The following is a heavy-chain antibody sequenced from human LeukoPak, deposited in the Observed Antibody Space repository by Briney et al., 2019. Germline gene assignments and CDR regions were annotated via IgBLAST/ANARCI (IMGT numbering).Heavy chain of an antibody. CDR2: ISGNGDST. V-gene: IGHV3-23*01. CDR1: GFTFNSYA. CDR3: ARGSISGSSFDL. J-gene: IGHJ2*01. D-gene: IGHD3-9*01. Sequence: GGSLRLSCAASGFTFNSYAMSWVRQAPGKGLEWVSTISGNGDSTSYAHSVKGRFTISRDNAKNSLYLQMNSLRAEDTAVYYCARGSISGSSFDLWGRGTLLSVSS.